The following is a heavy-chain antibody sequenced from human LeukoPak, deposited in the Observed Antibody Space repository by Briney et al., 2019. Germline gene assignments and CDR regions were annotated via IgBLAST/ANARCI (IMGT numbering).Heavy chain of an antibody. CDR3: AKGARANIVATKHPL. CDR2: ISWNSGSI. Sequence: GGSLRLSCAASGFTFDDYAMHWVRQAPGKGLEWVSGISWNSGSIGYADSVKGRFTISRDNAKNSLYLQMNSLRAEDMALYYCAKGARANIVATKHPLWGQGTLVTVSS. CDR1: GFTFDDYA. D-gene: IGHD5-12*01. J-gene: IGHJ4*02. V-gene: IGHV3-9*03.